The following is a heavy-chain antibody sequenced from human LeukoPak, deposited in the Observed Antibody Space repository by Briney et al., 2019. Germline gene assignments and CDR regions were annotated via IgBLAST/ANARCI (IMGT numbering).Heavy chain of an antibody. CDR3: AKGVAAAYYGMDV. D-gene: IGHD6-13*01. Sequence: GGSLRLSCAASGFTFSTYFMHWVRQAPGKGLVWVSRINGDGISTTYADSVKGRFTISRDNSKNTLYLQMNSLRAEDTAVYYCAKGVAAAYYGMDVWGQGTTVTVAS. CDR2: INGDGIST. CDR1: GFTFSTYF. V-gene: IGHV3-74*01. J-gene: IGHJ6*02.